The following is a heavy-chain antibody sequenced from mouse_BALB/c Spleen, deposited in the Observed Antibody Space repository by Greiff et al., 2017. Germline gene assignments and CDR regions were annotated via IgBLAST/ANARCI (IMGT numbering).Heavy chain of an antibody. V-gene: IGHV1S81*02. CDR1: GYTFTNYW. CDR3: ERSDYGYSYYVDY. Sequence: QVQLQQPGAELVKPGASVKLSCKASGYTFTNYWMHWVKQRPGQGLEWIGEINPSNGSTNYNEKFKGKATLTVDKSSSTAYMQLSSLTSEDSAVYCCERSDYGYSYYVDYWGQGTTLTVSS. D-gene: IGHD1-1*01. J-gene: IGHJ2*01. CDR2: INPSNGST.